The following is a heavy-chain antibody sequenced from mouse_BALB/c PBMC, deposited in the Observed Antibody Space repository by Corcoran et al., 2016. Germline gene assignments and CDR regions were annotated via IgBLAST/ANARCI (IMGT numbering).Heavy chain of an antibody. V-gene: IGHV14-3*02. CDR1: GFNIKDTY. CDR2: IDPANGNT. CDR3: AISNFGYYGDWYLVV. Sequence: EVQLQQSGAELVKPGASVKLSCTASGFNIKDTYMHWVKQMPEQGLEWSGRIDPANGNTKYDPKFQGKATITADTSSNTAYLQLSSLTSEDTAGYYCAISNFGYYGDWYLVVGGAGSAATVSS. D-gene: IGHD1-2*01. J-gene: IGHJ1*01.